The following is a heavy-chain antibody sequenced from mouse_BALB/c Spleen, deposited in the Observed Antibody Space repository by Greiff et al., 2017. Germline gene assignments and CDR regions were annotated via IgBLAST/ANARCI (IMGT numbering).Heavy chain of an antibody. CDR1: GFTFSDYG. J-gene: IGHJ4*01. CDR2: ISNFAYSI. V-gene: IGHV5-15*02. CDR3: ARGQSCDSGYYAMDY. D-gene: IGHD1-3*01. Sequence: EVQRVESGGGLVQPGGSRKLSCAASGFTFSDYGMAWVRQAPGKGPEWVAFISNFAYSIYYADTVTGRITISRENAKNTLYLEMSSLRSEDTAVYYCARGQSCDSGYYAMDYWGQGTAVTVSS.